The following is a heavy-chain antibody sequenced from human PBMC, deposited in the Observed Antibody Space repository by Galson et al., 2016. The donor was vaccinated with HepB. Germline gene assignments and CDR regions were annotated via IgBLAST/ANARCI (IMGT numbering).Heavy chain of an antibody. CDR2: IYTSVST. Sequence: SETLSLTCSVSGGSISGYSWSWIRQPAGKGLEWIGRIYTSVSTNYNPSLKSRVTMSVDTSKNQFSLKLSSVTAADTAVYFCARGDSSGWYTDMEYFQYWGQGTLVTVSS. V-gene: IGHV4-4*07. J-gene: IGHJ1*01. CDR3: ARGDSSGWYTDMEYFQY. D-gene: IGHD6-19*01. CDR1: GGSISGYS.